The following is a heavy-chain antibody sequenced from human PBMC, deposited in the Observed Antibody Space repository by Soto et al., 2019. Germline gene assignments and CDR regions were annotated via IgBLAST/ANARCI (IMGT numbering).Heavy chain of an antibody. CDR2: IIPILGIA. J-gene: IGHJ6*02. V-gene: IGHV1-69*02. CDR1: GGTFGSYT. CDR3: ARGRKDYYYGMDV. Sequence: QVQLVQSGAEVKKPGSSVKVSCKASGGTFGSYTISWVRQAPGQGLEWMGRIIPILGIANYAQKFQGRVTITADKSTSTAYMELSSLRSEDTAVYYCARGRKDYYYGMDVWGQGTTVTVSS.